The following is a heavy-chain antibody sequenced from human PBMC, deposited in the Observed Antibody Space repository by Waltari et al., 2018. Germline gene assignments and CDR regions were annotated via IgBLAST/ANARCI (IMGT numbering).Heavy chain of an antibody. J-gene: IGHJ4*02. CDR2: IYYSGNP. CDR1: GDSITTTKYY. V-gene: IGHV4-39*02. Sequence: QLQLQESGPGLVKSSETLSLTCSVSGDSITTTKYYWGWIRQPPGKGLGWIGIIYYSGNPYYTPPLKIQATISVDPSKNNFSRNLGSVPAADPALYYCARATPYYDPPPTFDYWGQGTRVTVSS. CDR3: ARATPYYDPPPTFDY. D-gene: IGHD3-16*01.